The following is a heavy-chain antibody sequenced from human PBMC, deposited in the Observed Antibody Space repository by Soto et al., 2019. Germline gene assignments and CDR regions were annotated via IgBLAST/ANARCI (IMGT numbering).Heavy chain of an antibody. D-gene: IGHD3-16*01. J-gene: IGHJ6*02. V-gene: IGHV5-51*01. CDR1: GYSFTNFW. Sequence: GESLKISCKGSGYSFTNFWIGWVRQMPGEGLEWMGIIYPGDSDAKYSPSFQGQVTISTDRSISTAYLQWDSLKASDTAMYYCARLLRKRLSDNYYGMDGWGQGATVNVAS. CDR2: IYPGDSDA. CDR3: ARLLRKRLSDNYYGMDG.